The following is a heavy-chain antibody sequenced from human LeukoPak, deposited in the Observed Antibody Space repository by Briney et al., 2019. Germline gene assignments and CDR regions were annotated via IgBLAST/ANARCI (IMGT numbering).Heavy chain of an antibody. J-gene: IGHJ5*02. CDR2: IIPIFGTA. V-gene: IGHV1-69*13. CDR3: ARVYCSSTSCLGWFDP. Sequence: SVKVSCKASGGTFSSYAISWVRQAPGQGLEWMGGIIPIFGTANYAQKFQGRVTITADESTSTAYVELSSLRSEDTAVYYCARVYCSSTSCLGWFDPWGQGTLVTVSS. D-gene: IGHD2-2*01. CDR1: GGTFSSYA.